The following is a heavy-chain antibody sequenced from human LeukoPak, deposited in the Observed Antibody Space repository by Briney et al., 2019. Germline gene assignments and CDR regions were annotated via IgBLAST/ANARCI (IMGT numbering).Heavy chain of an antibody. Sequence: GGSLRLSCASSGFTFSSYAMNWVRQAPGKGLEWVSSIRDSGSGTFYADFVKGRFTISRDNSKNTLYLQMNSLRAEDAALYYCAKGVASYGTGYYFDFWGQGTLVTVSS. CDR1: GFTFSSYA. V-gene: IGHV3-23*01. D-gene: IGHD3-10*01. CDR3: AKGVASYGTGYYFDF. J-gene: IGHJ4*02. CDR2: IRDSGSGT.